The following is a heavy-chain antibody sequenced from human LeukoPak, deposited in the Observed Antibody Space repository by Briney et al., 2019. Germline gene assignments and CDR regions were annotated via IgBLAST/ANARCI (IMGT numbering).Heavy chain of an antibody. J-gene: IGHJ6*02. CDR3: ARDGGSYYYYGMDV. Sequence: AGGSLRLSCAASGFTFDDYAMNWVRQAPGKGLEWVSSISSSSSYIYYADSVKGRFTISRDNAKNSLYLQMNSLRAEDTAVYYCARDGGSYYYYGMDVWGQGTTVTVSS. D-gene: IGHD3-16*01. V-gene: IGHV3-21*01. CDR2: ISSSSSYI. CDR1: GFTFDDYA.